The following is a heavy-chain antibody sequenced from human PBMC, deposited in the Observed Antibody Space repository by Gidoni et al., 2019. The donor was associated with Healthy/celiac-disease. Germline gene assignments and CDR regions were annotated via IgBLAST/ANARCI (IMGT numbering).Heavy chain of an antibody. CDR2: ISYDGSNK. D-gene: IGHD3-22*01. V-gene: IGHV3-30*04. CDR3: ARDVITMTGDY. J-gene: IGHJ4*02. Sequence: QVQLVESGGGGVQPGRSLRLSCAASGFTFSSYAMHWVRQAPGKGLEWVAVISYDGSNKYYADSVKGRFTISRDNSKNTLYLQMNSLRAEDTAVYYCARDVITMTGDYWGQGTLVTVSS. CDR1: GFTFSSYA.